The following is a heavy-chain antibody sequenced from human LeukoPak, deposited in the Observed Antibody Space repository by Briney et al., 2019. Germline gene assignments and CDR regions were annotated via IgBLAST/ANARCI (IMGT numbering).Heavy chain of an antibody. CDR1: GYTFTSYG. D-gene: IGHD3-10*01. CDR3: AGMVRALHWFDL. Sequence: ASVKVSCKASGYTFTSYGISWVRQAPGQGREGMGWISAYNGNTNYAQKLQGRVTMTTDTSTSTAYMELRSLRSDDTAVYYCAGMVRALHWFDLWGQGTLVTVSS. J-gene: IGHJ5*02. CDR2: ISAYNGNT. V-gene: IGHV1-18*04.